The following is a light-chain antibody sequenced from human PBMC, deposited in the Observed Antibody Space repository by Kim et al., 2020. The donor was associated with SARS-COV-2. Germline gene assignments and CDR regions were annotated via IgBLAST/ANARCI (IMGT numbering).Light chain of an antibody. Sequence: SYELTQPPSVSVSPGQTASITCSGDKLGDKYACWYQQKPGQSPVLVIYQDNKRPSGIPERFSGSNSGNTATLTISGTQATDEADYYCQAWDRSTVVFGGGTKVTVL. J-gene: IGLJ2*01. CDR1: KLGDKY. V-gene: IGLV3-1*01. CDR3: QAWDRSTVV. CDR2: QDN.